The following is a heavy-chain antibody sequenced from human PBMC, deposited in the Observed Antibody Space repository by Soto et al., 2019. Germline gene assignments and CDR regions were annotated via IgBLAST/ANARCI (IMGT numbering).Heavy chain of an antibody. CDR1: GFTFSSYG. CDR3: AKEIAVAGDFDY. CDR2: ISSDGRTT. D-gene: IGHD6-19*01. J-gene: IGHJ4*01. Sequence: GGSLRLSCVASGFTFSSYGIHWVRQAPGKGLEWVAVISSDGRTTYYADSVKGRFTISRDNSRNTLFLQMDSLRPEDTAVYYCAKEIAVAGDFDYWGHGTLVTVSS. V-gene: IGHV3-30*18.